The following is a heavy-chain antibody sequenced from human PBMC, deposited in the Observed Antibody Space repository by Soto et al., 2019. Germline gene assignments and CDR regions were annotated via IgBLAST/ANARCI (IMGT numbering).Heavy chain of an antibody. Sequence: QVQLVQSGAEVKKPGASVKVSCKASGYTFTGYYMHWVRQAPGQGLEWMGWINPNSGGTNYAQKFQGRVTMTRDTSISTAHMELSRLRSDDTAVYYCARDLLGIAAAGSYGMDVWGQGTTVTVSS. J-gene: IGHJ6*02. CDR2: INPNSGGT. CDR1: GYTFTGYY. V-gene: IGHV1-2*02. D-gene: IGHD6-13*01. CDR3: ARDLLGIAAAGSYGMDV.